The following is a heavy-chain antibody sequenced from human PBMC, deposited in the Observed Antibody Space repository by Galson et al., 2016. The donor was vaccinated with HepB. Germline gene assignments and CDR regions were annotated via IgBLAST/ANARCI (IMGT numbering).Heavy chain of an antibody. V-gene: IGHV1-18*01. CDR1: DYTFVRYG. Sequence: AEKVAGKASDYTFVRYGISWVRQAPGQGLEWLGWISAYSDYTNYAQKIQGRVTMTTDTSTSTAYMELRSLRSDDTAVYYCAGTEQQLVLDYWGQGTLVTVSS. CDR2: ISAYSDYT. J-gene: IGHJ4*02. D-gene: IGHD6-13*01. CDR3: AGTEQQLVLDY.